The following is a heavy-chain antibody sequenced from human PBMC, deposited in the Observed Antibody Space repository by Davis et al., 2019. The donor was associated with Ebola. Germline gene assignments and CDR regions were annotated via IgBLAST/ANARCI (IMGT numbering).Heavy chain of an antibody. CDR1: GFTFSSYG. Sequence: GESLMISCAASGFTFSSYGMHWVRQAPGKGLEWVAVISYDGSNKYYADSVKGRFTISRDNSKNTLYLQMNSLRAEDTAVYYCVSIRGYSYGSEIDYWGQGTLVTVSS. CDR2: ISYDGSNK. J-gene: IGHJ4*02. D-gene: IGHD5-18*01. V-gene: IGHV3-30*03. CDR3: VSIRGYSYGSEIDY.